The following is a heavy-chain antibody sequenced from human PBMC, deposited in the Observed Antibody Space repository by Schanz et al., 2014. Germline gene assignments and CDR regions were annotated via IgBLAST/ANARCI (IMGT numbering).Heavy chain of an antibody. CDR3: ARDRGHVEQLVLEWYYAMDV. V-gene: IGHV1-18*01. D-gene: IGHD6-6*01. Sequence: QVRLVQSGAELKMPGATVKVSCETSGYTFTNYGVSWVRQAPGQGLEGVAWISPYNGNTAYAQNLKGRVRRPTDTSTATAYMELRSLRSDDTAVYYCARDRGHVEQLVLEWYYAMDVWGQGTTVAVSS. CDR2: ISPYNGNT. J-gene: IGHJ6*02. CDR1: GYTFTNYG.